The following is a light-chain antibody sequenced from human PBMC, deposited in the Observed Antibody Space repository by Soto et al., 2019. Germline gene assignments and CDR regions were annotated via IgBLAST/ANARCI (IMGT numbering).Light chain of an antibody. CDR3: QQFGNSPWT. Sequence: VLSQSPAILSLSPGERATLSCRASQSVPSTYFAWYQQKAGQPPRLLISGTSNRATGIPDRFSGSGSGTDFTLTISRLEPEDFAVYFCQQFGNSPWTFGQGIKVEI. V-gene: IGKV3-20*01. J-gene: IGKJ1*01. CDR1: QSVPSTY. CDR2: GTS.